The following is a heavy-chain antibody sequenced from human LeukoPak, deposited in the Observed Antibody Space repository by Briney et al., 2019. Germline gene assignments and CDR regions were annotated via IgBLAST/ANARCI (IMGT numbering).Heavy chain of an antibody. V-gene: IGHV3-21*01. J-gene: IGHJ4*02. D-gene: IGHD3-16*01. CDR2: ISSDSSYI. Sequence: GGSLRLSCAASGFTFSSYIMNWVRQAPGKGLEWVSSISSDSSYIYYADSVKGRFTISRDNAKNSLYLQMNSLRAEDTAVYYCARGSVGGGNYFDYWGQGTLVTVSS. CDR1: GFTFSSYI. CDR3: ARGSVGGGNYFDY.